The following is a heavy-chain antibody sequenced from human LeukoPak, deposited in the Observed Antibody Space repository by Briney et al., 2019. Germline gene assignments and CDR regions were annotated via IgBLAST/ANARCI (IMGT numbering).Heavy chain of an antibody. Sequence: PSETLSLTCTVSGGSITSTTYYWSWIRQPAGKGPEWIGRIYTSGITAYNPSLESRVTISIDTSKNQFSLRLYSVTAADTAVYFCARGPPYAPGVLDVWGKGTTVTISS. CDR3: ARGPPYAPGVLDV. J-gene: IGHJ6*04. CDR1: GGSITSTTYY. CDR2: IYTSGIT. D-gene: IGHD7-27*01. V-gene: IGHV4-61*02.